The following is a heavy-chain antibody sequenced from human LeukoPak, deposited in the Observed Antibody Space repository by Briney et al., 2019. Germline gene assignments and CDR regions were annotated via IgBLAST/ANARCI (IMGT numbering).Heavy chain of an antibody. CDR2: ISAYNGNT. CDR1: GGTFSSYA. Sequence: ASVKVSCKASGGTFSSYAISWVRQAPGQGLEWMGWISAYNGNTNYAQKLQGRVTMTTDTSTSTAYMELRSLRSDDTAVYYCARDLYYDFWSGSRSFDYWGQGTLVTVSS. J-gene: IGHJ4*02. D-gene: IGHD3-3*01. V-gene: IGHV1-18*01. CDR3: ARDLYYDFWSGSRSFDY.